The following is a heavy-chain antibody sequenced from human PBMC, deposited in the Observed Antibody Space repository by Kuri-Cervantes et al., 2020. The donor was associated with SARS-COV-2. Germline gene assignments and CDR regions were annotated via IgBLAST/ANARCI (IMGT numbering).Heavy chain of an antibody. CDR1: GGSVSSGSYY. Sequence: GSLRLSCTVSGGSVSSGSYYWGWIRQPPGKGLEWIGSIYHSGSTYYNPSLKSRVTISVDTSKNQFSLKLSSVTAADTAVYYCARNVKYRQPYYYMDVWGKGTTVTVSS. CDR3: ARNVKYRQPYYYMDV. V-gene: IGHV4-39*07. J-gene: IGHJ6*03. D-gene: IGHD6-6*01. CDR2: IYHSGST.